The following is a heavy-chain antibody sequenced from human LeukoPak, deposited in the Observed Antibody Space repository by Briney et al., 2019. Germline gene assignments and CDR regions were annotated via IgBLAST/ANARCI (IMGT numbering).Heavy chain of an antibody. D-gene: IGHD3-16*02. J-gene: IGHJ4*02. CDR1: GFTFSSYS. V-gene: IGHV3-48*02. CDR3: ARDDYVWGSYRYTNDY. CDR2: ISSSSSTI. Sequence: PGGSLRLSCAASGFTFSSYSMNWVRQAPGKGLEWVSYISSSSSTIYYADSVKGRFTISRDNAKNSLYLQMNSLRDEDTAVYYCARDDYVWGSYRYTNDYWGQGTLVTVSS.